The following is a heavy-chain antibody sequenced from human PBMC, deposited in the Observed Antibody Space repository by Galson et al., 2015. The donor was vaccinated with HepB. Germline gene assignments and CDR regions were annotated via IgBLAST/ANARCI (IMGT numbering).Heavy chain of an antibody. CDR3: ARGRGSSSVPIDY. J-gene: IGHJ4*02. D-gene: IGHD6-6*01. CDR2: IYSGGST. V-gene: IGHV3-53*01. CDR1: GFTVSSNY. Sequence: SLRLSCAASGFTVSSNYMSWVRQAPGKGLEWVSVIYSGGSTYYADSVKGRFTISRDNSKNTLYLQMNSLRAEDTAVYYCARGRGSSSVPIDYWGQGTLVTVSS.